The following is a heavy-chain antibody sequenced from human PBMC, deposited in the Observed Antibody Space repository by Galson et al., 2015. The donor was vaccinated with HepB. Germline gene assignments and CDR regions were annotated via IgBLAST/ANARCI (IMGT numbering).Heavy chain of an antibody. CDR2: ISAYNGNT. CDR3: ARDTSYSDTSLFY. Sequence: SVKVSCKASGYTFSSYGITWVRQAPGQGLEWMGWISAYNGNTNYAQKFQDRVTMTRDTSTSTAYMELRSLRPDDTAVYYCARDTSYSDTSLFYWGQGTLVTVSS. CDR1: GYTFSSYG. V-gene: IGHV1-18*01. J-gene: IGHJ4*02. D-gene: IGHD4-17*01.